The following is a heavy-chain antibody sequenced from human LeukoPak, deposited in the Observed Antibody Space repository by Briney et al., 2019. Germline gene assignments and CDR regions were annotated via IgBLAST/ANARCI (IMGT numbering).Heavy chain of an antibody. CDR2: IYTSGST. Sequence: SETLSLTCTVSGGSISSGSYYWSWIRQPAGKGLEWIGRIYTSGSTNYNPSLKSRVTISVDMSKNQFSLKLSSVTAADTAVYYCARGSRSYDSSGYYYDPAERKPDYWGQGTLVTVSS. D-gene: IGHD3-22*01. CDR3: ARGSRSYDSSGYYYDPAERKPDY. J-gene: IGHJ4*02. V-gene: IGHV4-61*02. CDR1: GGSISSGSYY.